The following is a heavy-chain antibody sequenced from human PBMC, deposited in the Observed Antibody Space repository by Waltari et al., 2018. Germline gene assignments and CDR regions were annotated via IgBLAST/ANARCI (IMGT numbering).Heavy chain of an antibody. CDR1: GCSISSYY. CDR3: AGGSEARYYYYYMDV. V-gene: IGHV4-59*01. CDR2: IYYSGST. Sequence: QVQLQESGPGLVKPSESLSLTCTVSGCSISSYYWSWLRPPPGKGLEWIGYIYYSGSTNYNPPLKSRVTISVDTSKNQFSLKLSSVTAADTAVYYCAGGSEARYYYYYMDVWGKGTTVTISS. D-gene: IGHD3-16*01. J-gene: IGHJ6*03.